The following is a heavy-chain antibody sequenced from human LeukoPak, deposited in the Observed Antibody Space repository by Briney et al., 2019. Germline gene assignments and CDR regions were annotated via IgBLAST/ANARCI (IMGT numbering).Heavy chain of an antibody. Sequence: GGSLRLSCAASGFTFSTYAMAWVRQAPGKGLEWVSAFSNSGETHCADSVKGRFTISRDNSKNTLYLQMNSLRADDTAVYYCARYGLLGLSEINAFDFWGQGTVVTVSS. V-gene: IGHV3-23*01. CDR2: FSNSGET. D-gene: IGHD2-2*01. CDR1: GFTFSTYA. CDR3: ARYGLLGLSEINAFDF. J-gene: IGHJ3*01.